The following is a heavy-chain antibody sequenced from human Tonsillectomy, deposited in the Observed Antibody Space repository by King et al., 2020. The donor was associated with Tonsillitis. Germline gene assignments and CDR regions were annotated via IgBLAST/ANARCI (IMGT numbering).Heavy chain of an antibody. CDR1: GFTFSSYS. D-gene: IGHD2-15*01. V-gene: IGHV3-33*03. CDR3: AKDESWWLPSQSWFDP. J-gene: IGHJ5*02. Sequence: VQLVESGGGVVQPGTSLRLSCAASGFTFSSYSMHWVRQAPGKGLEWVAVIWYDGSKKYYGDFVKGRFTISRDNSKNTLFLQMKSLRGEATAVYNCAKDESWWLPSQSWFDPWGQGPPVTVSS. CDR2: IWYDGSKK.